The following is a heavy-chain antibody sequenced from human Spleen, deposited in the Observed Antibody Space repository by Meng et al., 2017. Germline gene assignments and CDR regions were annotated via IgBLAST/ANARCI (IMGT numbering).Heavy chain of an antibody. V-gene: IGHV3-23*01. D-gene: IGHD1-1*01. CDR3: ATRLNGDGFDI. CDR1: GFTFSTYA. J-gene: IGHJ3*02. CDR2: IDGTARSI. Sequence: GESLKISCAASGFTFSTYAMSWVRQAPGKGLEWVSTIDGTARSIYSADSVKGRFTISRDNSQNMVYLQMNSLRAEDTAVYYCATRLNGDGFDIWGQGTMVTVSS.